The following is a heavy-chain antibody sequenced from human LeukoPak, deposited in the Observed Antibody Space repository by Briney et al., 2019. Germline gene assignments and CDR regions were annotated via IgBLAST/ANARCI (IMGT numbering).Heavy chain of an antibody. V-gene: IGHV3-48*03. D-gene: IGHD4-17*01. CDR2: ISSSGLTM. CDR3: ARRTTGDDY. CDR1: GFTFSNYE. J-gene: IGHJ4*02. Sequence: GGSLRLSCAASGFTFSNYEMNWVRQAPGRGLEWVSYISSSGLTMYYADSVKGRFTISRDNAKNSLYLQMNSLRAEDTAVYYCARRTTGDDYWGQGTQVTVSS.